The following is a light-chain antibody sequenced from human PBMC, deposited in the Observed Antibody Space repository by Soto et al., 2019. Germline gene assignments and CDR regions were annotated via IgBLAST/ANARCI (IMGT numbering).Light chain of an antibody. V-gene: IGKV1-5*03. CDR3: HQYNSWPPGT. CDR2: KAS. J-gene: IGKJ2*01. CDR1: QTISSW. Sequence: DIQMTQSPSTLSGSVGDRVTITCRASQTISSWLAWYQQKPGKAPKLLIYKASTLKSGVPSRFSGSGSGTEFTLTISSLQPDDFATYYCHQYNSWPPGTFGQGTKVDIK.